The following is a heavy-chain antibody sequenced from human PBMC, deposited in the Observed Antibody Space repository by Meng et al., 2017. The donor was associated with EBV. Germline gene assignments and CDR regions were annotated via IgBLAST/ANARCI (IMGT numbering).Heavy chain of an antibody. J-gene: IGHJ4*02. Sequence: QGRAVQFGAEVKKPGASVKVSCKASGYTFTSYYLHWVRQAPGQGLEWMGIIIPAGGNTNYAQKFRGRFTMTRDTSTSTVYMDLSILTSEDTAVYYCVRELVGGTFDYWGQGTLVTVSS. CDR2: IIPAGGNT. V-gene: IGHV1-46*01. CDR1: GYTFTSYY. D-gene: IGHD1/OR15-1a*01. CDR3: VRELVGGTFDY.